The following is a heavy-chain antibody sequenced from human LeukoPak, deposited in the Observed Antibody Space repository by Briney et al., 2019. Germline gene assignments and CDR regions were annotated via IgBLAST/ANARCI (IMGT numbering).Heavy chain of an antibody. D-gene: IGHD1-26*01. CDR1: GFTVSSNY. CDR2: ISASGGST. CDR3: AKDQRWELPHYLDS. V-gene: IGHV3-23*01. J-gene: IGHJ4*02. Sequence: PGGSLRLSCAASGFTVSSNYLSWVRQAPGKGLEWVSGISASGGSTYYADSVRGRFTISRDNSKNTLYVQMNSLRDEDTAVYYCAKDQRWELPHYLDSWGQGTLVTVSS.